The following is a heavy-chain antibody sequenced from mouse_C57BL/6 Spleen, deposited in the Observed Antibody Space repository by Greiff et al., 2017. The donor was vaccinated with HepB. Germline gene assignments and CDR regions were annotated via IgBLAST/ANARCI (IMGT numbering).Heavy chain of an antibody. Sequence: QVQLQQSGAELVRPGTSVKMSCKASGYTFTNYWIGWAKQRPGHGLEWIGDIYPGGGYTKYNEKFKGKATLTADKSSSTAYMQFSSLTSEDSAIYYCAKSSSYRSLDYWGQGTTLTVSS. V-gene: IGHV1-63*01. CDR1: GYTFTNYW. CDR3: AKSSSYRSLDY. J-gene: IGHJ2*01. CDR2: IYPGGGYT. D-gene: IGHD1-1*01.